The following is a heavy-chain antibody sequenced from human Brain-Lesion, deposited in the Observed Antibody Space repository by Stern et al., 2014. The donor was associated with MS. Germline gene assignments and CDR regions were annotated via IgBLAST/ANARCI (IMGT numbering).Heavy chain of an antibody. V-gene: IGHV4-4*02. J-gene: IGHJ4*02. D-gene: IGHD1-26*01. Sequence: VHLVESGPGLVKPSGTLSLTCAVSGGSISSGNWWSWVRQSPGKRLEWIGEMYHSGITNYNPSLESRVSISIDKSKNHFSLKVYSLTAADTAVYYCASNRGSGSFFDSWGQGSLVTVSS. CDR3: ASNRGSGSFFDS. CDR2: MYHSGIT. CDR1: GGSISSGNW.